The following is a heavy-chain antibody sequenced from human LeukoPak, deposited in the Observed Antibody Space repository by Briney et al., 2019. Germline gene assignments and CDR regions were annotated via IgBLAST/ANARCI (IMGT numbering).Heavy chain of an antibody. D-gene: IGHD5-24*01. J-gene: IGHJ3*02. CDR1: GFSFSAYA. Sequence: GGSLRLSCAASGFSFSAYAMHWVRQAPGKGLEWVAIISYDGSNKYYADSVKGRFTISRDNSENTLYLQMNGLRAEDTAVYYCAKVGDGYNMYDAFHIWGQGTMVTVSS. V-gene: IGHV3-30*18. CDR2: ISYDGSNK. CDR3: AKVGDGYNMYDAFHI.